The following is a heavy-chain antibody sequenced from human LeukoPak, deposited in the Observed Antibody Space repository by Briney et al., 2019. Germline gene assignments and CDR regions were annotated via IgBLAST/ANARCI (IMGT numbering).Heavy chain of an antibody. Sequence: SETLSLTCTVSGGSISSYYWSWIRQPPGKGLEWIGYIYYSGSTNYNPSLKSRVTISVDTSKNQFSLKLSSVTAADTAVYYCARRPYYYDSIGFDYWGQGTLVTVSS. CDR1: GGSISSYY. V-gene: IGHV4-59*08. D-gene: IGHD3-22*01. CDR3: ARRPYYYDSIGFDY. J-gene: IGHJ4*02. CDR2: IYYSGST.